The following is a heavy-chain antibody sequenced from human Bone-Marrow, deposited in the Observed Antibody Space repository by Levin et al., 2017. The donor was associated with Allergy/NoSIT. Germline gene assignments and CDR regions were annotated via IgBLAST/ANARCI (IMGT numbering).Heavy chain of an antibody. CDR1: SVTFTNYS. V-gene: IGHV3-30-3*01. D-gene: IGHD2-15*01. J-gene: IGHJ3*01. Sequence: GESLKISCAASSVTFTNYSMHWVRQAPGKGLEWVAVISFDGGKKYYGDSVKGRFTISRDNSKNTLYLQMNSLRAEDTAIYYCARVEAFCGGGSCYGMDVWGQGTMVTVSS. CDR3: ARVEAFCGGGSCYGMDV. CDR2: ISFDGGKK.